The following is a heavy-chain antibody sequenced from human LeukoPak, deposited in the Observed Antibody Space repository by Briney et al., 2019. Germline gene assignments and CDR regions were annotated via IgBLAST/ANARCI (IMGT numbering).Heavy chain of an antibody. D-gene: IGHD3-10*02. V-gene: IGHV3-11*04. CDR2: IGSISSTI. J-gene: IGHJ6*04. Sequence: GGSLRLSCAASGFTFSDYYMSWIRQAPGKGLEWVSSIGSISSTIYYADSVKGRFTISRDNAKNSLYLQMNSLRAEDTAVYYCAELGITMIGGVWGKGTTVTISS. CDR3: AELGITMIGGV. CDR1: GFTFSDYY.